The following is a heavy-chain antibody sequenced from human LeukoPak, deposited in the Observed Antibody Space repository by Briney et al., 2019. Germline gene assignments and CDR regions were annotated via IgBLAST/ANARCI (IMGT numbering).Heavy chain of an antibody. V-gene: IGHV1-69*05. J-gene: IGHJ4*02. CDR2: IIPIFGTA. D-gene: IGHD5-24*01. CDR3: ARDPRGDGYNYGRFDY. Sequence: ASVKVSCKASGGTFSSYAISWVRQAPGQGLEWMGGIIPIFGTANYAQKFQGRVTITTDESTSTAYMELSSLRSEDTAVYYCARDPRGDGYNYGRFDYWGQGTLVTVSS. CDR1: GGTFSSYA.